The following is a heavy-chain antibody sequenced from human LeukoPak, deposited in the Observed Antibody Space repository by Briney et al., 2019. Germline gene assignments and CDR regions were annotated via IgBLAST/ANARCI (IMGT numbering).Heavy chain of an antibody. D-gene: IGHD2-15*01. J-gene: IGHJ5*02. CDR3: ARERERGIVVVGAQMFDP. Sequence: GGSLRLSCAASGFTFSGYGMHWVRQAPGKGLEWVAVIWYDGSNKYYADSVKGRFIISRDNSKNTLYLQMNSLRAEDTAVYYCARERERGIVVVGAQMFDPWGQGTLVTVSS. CDR2: IWYDGSNK. CDR1: GFTFSGYG. V-gene: IGHV3-33*01.